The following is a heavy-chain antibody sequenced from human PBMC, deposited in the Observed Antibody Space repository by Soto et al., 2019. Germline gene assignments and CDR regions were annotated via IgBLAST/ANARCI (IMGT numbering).Heavy chain of an antibody. V-gene: IGHV1-18*01. Sequence: QVQLVQSGPEVKKPGASVKVSCRASGYSFTSYGITWVRQAPGLGLEWKGWISANNGNTNYAQKFQGRVPMTTDTITTKASMNMANLRSEDTAPYYSARDFRQWMVMANSMDVWGQGTTITVSS. J-gene: IGHJ6*02. D-gene: IGHD6-19*01. CDR1: GYSFTSYG. CDR2: ISANNGNT. CDR3: ARDFRQWMVMANSMDV.